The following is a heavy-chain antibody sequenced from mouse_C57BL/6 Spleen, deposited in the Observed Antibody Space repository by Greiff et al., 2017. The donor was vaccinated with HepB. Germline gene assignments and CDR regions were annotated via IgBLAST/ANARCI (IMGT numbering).Heavy chain of an antibody. D-gene: IGHD2-5*01. J-gene: IGHJ1*03. CDR2: IRNKANGYTT. CDR1: GFTFTDYY. CDR3: ARRGGYSNYEDWYFDV. V-gene: IGHV7-3*01. Sequence: DVQLVESGGGLVQPGGSLSLSCAASGFTFTDYYMSWVRQPPGKALEWLGFIRNKANGYTTEYSASVKGRFTISRDNSQSILYLQMNALRAEDSATYYCARRGGYSNYEDWYFDVWGTGTTVTVSS.